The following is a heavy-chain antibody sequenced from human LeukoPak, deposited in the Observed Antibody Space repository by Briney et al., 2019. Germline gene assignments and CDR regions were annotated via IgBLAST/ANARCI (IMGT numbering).Heavy chain of an antibody. CDR3: ARGGDFSSFDY. CDR1: GGSISSSSYY. D-gene: IGHD3-3*01. Sequence: SETLSLTCTVSGGSISSSSYYWGWIRQPPGKGLEWIGSIYYSGSTYYNPSLKSRVTISVDTSKNQFSLKLGSVTAADTAVYYCARGGDFSSFDYWGQGTLVTVSS. J-gene: IGHJ4*02. V-gene: IGHV4-39*07. CDR2: IYYSGST.